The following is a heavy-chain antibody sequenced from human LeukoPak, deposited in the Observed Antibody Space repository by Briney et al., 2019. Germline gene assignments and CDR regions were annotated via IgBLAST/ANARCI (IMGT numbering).Heavy chain of an antibody. CDR1: GCSISSYY. J-gene: IGHJ5*02. V-gene: IGHV4-59*01. Sequence: SETLSLTCTVSGCSISSYYWSWIRQPPGKGLEWIGYIYYSGSTNYNPSLKSRVTISVDTSKNQFSLKLSSVTAADTAVYYCARDSRGCSGGSCRYNWFDPWGQGTLVTVSS. CDR3: ARDSRGCSGGSCRYNWFDP. CDR2: IYYSGST. D-gene: IGHD2-15*01.